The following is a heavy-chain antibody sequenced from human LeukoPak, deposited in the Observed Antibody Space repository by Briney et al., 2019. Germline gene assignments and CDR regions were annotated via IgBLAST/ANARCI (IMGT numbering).Heavy chain of an antibody. D-gene: IGHD3-10*01. CDR2: ISPNNGGT. V-gene: IGHV1-2*02. J-gene: IGHJ6*03. CDR1: GYTFTGNY. CDR3: ARDYYGSGTGYYMDV. Sequence: ASVKVSCKASGYTFTGNYMHWVRQAPGQGLEWMVWISPNNGGTDYAQKFQGRVIMTRDTSISTAYMELSNLRSDDTAVYYCARDYYGSGTGYYMDVWGKGTTVTVSS.